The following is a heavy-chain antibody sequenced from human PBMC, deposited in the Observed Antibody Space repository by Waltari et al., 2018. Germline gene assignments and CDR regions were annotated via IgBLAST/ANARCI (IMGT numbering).Heavy chain of an antibody. CDR2: IYYSGST. J-gene: IGHJ4*02. CDR3: ARGINFGVTTVDY. V-gene: IGHV4-39*07. CDR1: GGSISSSSYY. D-gene: IGHD3-3*01. Sequence: QLQLQESGPGLVKPSETLSLTCTVSGGSISSSSYYWGWIRQPPGKGLEWIGSIYYSGSTYYNPSLKGRVTISVDTSKNQFSLKLSSVTAADTAVYYCARGINFGVTTVDYWGQGTLVTVSS.